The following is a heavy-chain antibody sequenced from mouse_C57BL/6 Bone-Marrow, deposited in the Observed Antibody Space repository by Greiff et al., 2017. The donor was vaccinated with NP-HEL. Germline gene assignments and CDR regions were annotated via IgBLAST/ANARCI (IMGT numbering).Heavy chain of an antibody. CDR2: IYPRSGNT. CDR1: GYTFTSYG. CDR3: ASPIRGPSWFAY. Sequence: QVQLQQSGAELARPGASVKLSCKASGYTFTSYGISWVKQRTGQGLEWIGEIYPRSGNTYYNEKFKGKATLTADKSSSTAYMELRSLTSEDSAVYFCASPIRGPSWFAYWGQGTLVTVSA. D-gene: IGHD1-2*01. V-gene: IGHV1-81*01. J-gene: IGHJ3*01.